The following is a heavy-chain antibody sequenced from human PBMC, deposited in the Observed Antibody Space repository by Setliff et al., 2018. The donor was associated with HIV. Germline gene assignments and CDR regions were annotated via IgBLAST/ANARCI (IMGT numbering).Heavy chain of an antibody. Sequence: SETLSLTCAVSDYSISSDYYWGWIRQPPGKGLEWIGSFSPRGRTYQNASLKSRVTISVDRSKNQFSLKLTSVTAADTAIYYCASTTSGVSGSYPAHAFEIWGQGTMVTVSS. D-gene: IGHD3-10*01. CDR2: FSPRGRT. CDR1: DYSISSDYY. V-gene: IGHV4-38-2*01. CDR3: ASTTSGVSGSYPAHAFEI. J-gene: IGHJ3*02.